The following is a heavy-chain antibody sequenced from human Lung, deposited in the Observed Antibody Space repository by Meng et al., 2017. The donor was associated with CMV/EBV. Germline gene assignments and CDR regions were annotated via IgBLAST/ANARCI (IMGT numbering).Heavy chain of an antibody. Sequence: QLHLQESGPGLVKPSETLSLTCTVSGGSSSSSSYHWGWNRQPPGKGLEWIGSIYYSGSTYHNPSLKSRLIISVDTSKNQFSLRLSSVTAADTAVYYCARSKGLFDYWGQGTLVTVSS. J-gene: IGHJ4*02. D-gene: IGHD3/OR15-3a*01. CDR1: GGSSSSSSYH. CDR3: ARSKGLFDY. CDR2: IYYSGST. V-gene: IGHV4-39*07.